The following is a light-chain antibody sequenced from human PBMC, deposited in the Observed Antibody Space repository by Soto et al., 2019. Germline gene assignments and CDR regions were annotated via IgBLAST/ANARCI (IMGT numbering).Light chain of an antibody. J-gene: IGKJ3*01. V-gene: IGKV1-9*01. CDR1: QGLNTN. CDR2: GAS. Sequence: IQLTQAPSSLSASVGDRVTITCRASQGLNTNLSWYQQKPGKAPNLLLCGASTLQKGVPSRFSGNGSGTVFPRTISSLQPEDLATYYCQQSNNYFTFGPGTKVDIK. CDR3: QQSNNYFT.